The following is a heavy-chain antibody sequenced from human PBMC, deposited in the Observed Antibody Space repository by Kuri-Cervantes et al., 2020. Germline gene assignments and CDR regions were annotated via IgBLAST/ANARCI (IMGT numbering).Heavy chain of an antibody. CDR2: IRSKAYGGTT. CDR1: GFTFGDYA. V-gene: IGHV3-49*03. Sequence: GESLKISCTASGFTFGDYAMSWFRQAPGKGLEWVGFIRSKAYGGTTEYAASVKGRFTISRDDSKSIAYLQMNSLRAEDTAVYYCAKDRSPNSYGYGPYYFDYWGQGTLVTVSS. CDR3: AKDRSPNSYGYGPYYFDY. J-gene: IGHJ4*02. D-gene: IGHD5-18*01.